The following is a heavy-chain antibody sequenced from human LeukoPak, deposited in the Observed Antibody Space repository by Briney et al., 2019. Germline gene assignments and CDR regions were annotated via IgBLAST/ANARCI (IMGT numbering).Heavy chain of an antibody. V-gene: IGHV5-51*01. J-gene: IGHJ4*02. CDR2: IYPGDSDT. CDR3: ARLGARYYGSGSYRSSLIDY. CDR1: GYSFTSYW. D-gene: IGHD3-10*01. Sequence: GESLKISCKGSGYSFTSYWIGWVRQMPGKGLEWMGIIYPGDSDTRYSPSSQGQVTISADKSISTAYLQWSSLKASDTAMYYCARLGARYYGSGSYRSSLIDYWGQGTLVTVSS.